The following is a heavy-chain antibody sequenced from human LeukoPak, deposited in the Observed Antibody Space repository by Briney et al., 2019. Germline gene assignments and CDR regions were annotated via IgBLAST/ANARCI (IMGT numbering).Heavy chain of an antibody. CDR1: GGSISSYY. V-gene: IGHV4-59*08. J-gene: IGHJ4*02. Sequence: SETLSLTCTVSGGSISSYYWSWIRQPPGKGLEWIGYIYYSGSTNYNPSLKSRVTISVDTSKNQFSLKLSSVTAADTAVYYCARCRPYSSSWYWGDAYYFDYWGQGTLVTVSS. D-gene: IGHD6-13*01. CDR3: ARCRPYSSSWYWGDAYYFDY. CDR2: IYYSGST.